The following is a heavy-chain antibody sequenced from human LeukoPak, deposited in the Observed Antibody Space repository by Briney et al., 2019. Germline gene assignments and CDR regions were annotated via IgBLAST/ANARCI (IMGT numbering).Heavy chain of an antibody. V-gene: IGHV3-30*02. J-gene: IGHJ4*02. CDR3: AKDHVTWGNCYFDG. CDR1: GFTFSTYG. CDR2: IGHEVTNI. D-gene: IGHD3-16*01. Sequence: PGGTLRPSCAASGFTFSTYGMHWVRQDPGRGLEGVAFIGHEVTNIYSAVAAKDQFTISRDNSKNTLYLEMNSLSGEDTALYYCAKDHVTWGNCYFDGWGQGTPVTVSS.